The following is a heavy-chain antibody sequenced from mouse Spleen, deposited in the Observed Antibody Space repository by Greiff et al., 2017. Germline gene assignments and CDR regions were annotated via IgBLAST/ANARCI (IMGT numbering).Heavy chain of an antibody. CDR2: INYDGSST. CDR1: GFTFSDYY. J-gene: IGHJ2*01. CDR3: ARDGGTGTIYFDY. D-gene: IGHD4-1*01. V-gene: IGHV5-16*01. Sequence: EVHLVESEGGLVQPGSSMKLSCTASGFTFSDYYMAWVRQVPEKGLEWVANINYDGSSTYYLDSLKSRFIISRDNAKNILYLQMSSLKSEDTATYYCARDGGTGTIYFDYWGQGTTLTVSS.